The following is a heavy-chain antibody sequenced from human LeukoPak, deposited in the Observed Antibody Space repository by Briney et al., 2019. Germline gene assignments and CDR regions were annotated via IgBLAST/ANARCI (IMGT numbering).Heavy chain of an antibody. Sequence: GESLKISCKGSGYSFTSYWIGWVRQMPGKGREWMGIIYPGDSDTRYSPSFQGQVTISADKSISTAYLQWSSLKASDTAMYYCARAAAGRYYYDSSGYYPPFDYWGQGTLVTVSS. D-gene: IGHD3-22*01. J-gene: IGHJ4*02. CDR3: ARAAAGRYYYDSSGYYPPFDY. V-gene: IGHV5-51*01. CDR2: IYPGDSDT. CDR1: GYSFTSYW.